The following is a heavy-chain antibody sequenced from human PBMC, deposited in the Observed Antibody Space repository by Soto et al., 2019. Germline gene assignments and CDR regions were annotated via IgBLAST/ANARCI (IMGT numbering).Heavy chain of an antibody. V-gene: IGHV4-59*08. Sequence: PSETLSLTCTVSGGSISSYYWSWIRQPPGKGLEWIGYIYYSGSTNYNPSLKSRVTISVDTSKNQFSLKLSSVTAADTAVYYCARLGGWGYCSSTSCYHLDYWGQGTLVTVSS. D-gene: IGHD2-2*01. CDR2: IYYSGST. CDR1: GGSISSYY. CDR3: ARLGGWGYCSSTSCYHLDY. J-gene: IGHJ4*02.